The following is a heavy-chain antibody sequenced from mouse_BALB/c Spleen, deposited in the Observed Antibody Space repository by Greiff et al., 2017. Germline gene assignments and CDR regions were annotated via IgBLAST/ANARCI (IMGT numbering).Heavy chain of an antibody. CDR3: ARERRLRAMDY. CDR2: ISSGGSYT. Sequence: EVKLVESGGGLVKPGGSLKLSCAASGFTFSSYAMSWVRQSPEKRLEWVAEISSGGSYTYYPDTVTGRFTISRDNAKNTLYLEMSSLRSEDTAMYYCARERRLRAMDYWGQGTSVTVSA. J-gene: IGHJ4*01. V-gene: IGHV5-9-4*01. CDR1: GFTFSSYA. D-gene: IGHD1-2*01.